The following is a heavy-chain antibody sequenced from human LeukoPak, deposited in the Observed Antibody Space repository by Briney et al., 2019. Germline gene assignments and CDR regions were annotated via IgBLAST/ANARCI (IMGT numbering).Heavy chain of an antibody. CDR1: GFTFSSYG. D-gene: IGHD3-22*01. Sequence: GGSLRLSCAASGFTFSSYGMHWVRQAPGKGLEWVAFIRYDGSNKYYADSVKGRFTISRDNSKNTLYLQMNSLRAEDTAVYYCARGGDSSGYYGSYFDYWGQGTLVTVSS. V-gene: IGHV3-30*02. CDR3: ARGGDSSGYYGSYFDY. J-gene: IGHJ4*02. CDR2: IRYDGSNK.